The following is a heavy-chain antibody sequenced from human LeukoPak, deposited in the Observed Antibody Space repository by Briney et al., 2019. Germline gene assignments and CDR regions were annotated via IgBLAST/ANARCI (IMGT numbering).Heavy chain of an antibody. CDR1: GFTFSSYS. Sequence: GGSLRLSCAASGFTFSSYSMNWVRQAPGKGLEWVSYISSSSSTIYYADSVKGRFTISRDNAKNSLFLQMNSLRAEDTAVYYCARHRSGGSQDDAFDIWGQGTMVTVSS. CDR3: ARHRSGGSQDDAFDI. J-gene: IGHJ3*02. CDR2: ISSSSSTI. V-gene: IGHV3-48*01. D-gene: IGHD2-15*01.